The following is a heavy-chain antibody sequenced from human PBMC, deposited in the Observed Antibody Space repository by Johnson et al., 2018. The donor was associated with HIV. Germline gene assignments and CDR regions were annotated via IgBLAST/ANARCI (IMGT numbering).Heavy chain of an antibody. V-gene: IGHV3-33*08. J-gene: IGHJ3*02. CDR2: IRYDGKDK. CDR3: TSPRGGLVARDAFDI. Sequence: VQLVDSVGGVVQPGSSLRLSCAASGFTFSSYGMHWVRQAPGKGLEWVSFIRYDGKDKYYADFVKGRFTISRDNAKNSLYLQMNSLRAEDTAVYYCTSPRGGLVARDAFDIWGQGTMVTVSS. D-gene: IGHD2-15*01. CDR1: GFTFSSYG.